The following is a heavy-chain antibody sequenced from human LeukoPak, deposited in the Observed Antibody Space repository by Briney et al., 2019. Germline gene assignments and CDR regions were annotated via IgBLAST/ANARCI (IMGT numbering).Heavy chain of an antibody. V-gene: IGHV4-59*01. CDR1: GGSISNYY. Sequence: SETLSLTCTVSGGSISNYYWSWIRQPPGKGLEWIGYIYYSGSTNYNPSLKSRVTISVDTSKNQFSLKLRSVTAADTAVYYCASGSWSSYYFHYWGQGTLVTVSS. CDR2: IYYSGST. CDR3: ASGSWSSYYFHY. D-gene: IGHD6-6*01. J-gene: IGHJ4*02.